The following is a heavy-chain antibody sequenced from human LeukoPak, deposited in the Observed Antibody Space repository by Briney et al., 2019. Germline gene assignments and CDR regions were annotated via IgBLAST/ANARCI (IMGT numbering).Heavy chain of an antibody. V-gene: IGHV3-23*01. J-gene: IGHJ4*02. D-gene: IGHD6-19*01. CDR3: ANLGKQWLVSVVDY. Sequence: GGSLRLSCAASGFTFSSYAMSWVRQAPGKGLEWVSAISGSGGSTYYADSVKGRFTIPRDNSKNTLYLQMNSLRAEDTAVYYCANLGKQWLVSVVDYWGQGTLVTVSS. CDR2: ISGSGGST. CDR1: GFTFSSYA.